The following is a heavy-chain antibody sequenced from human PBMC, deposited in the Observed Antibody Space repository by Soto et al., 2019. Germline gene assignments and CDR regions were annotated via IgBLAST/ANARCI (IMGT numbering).Heavy chain of an antibody. D-gene: IGHD3-10*01. CDR1: GGTFSSYA. Sequence: ASVKVSCKASGGTFSSYAISWLRQSPGQGLEWMGGIIPIFGTANYAQKFQGRVTITADKSTSTAYMELSSLRSEDTAVYYCARAGWGSGNLPLNYYYYGMDVWGQGTTVTVSS. J-gene: IGHJ6*02. V-gene: IGHV1-69*06. CDR3: ARAGWGSGNLPLNYYYYGMDV. CDR2: IIPIFGTA.